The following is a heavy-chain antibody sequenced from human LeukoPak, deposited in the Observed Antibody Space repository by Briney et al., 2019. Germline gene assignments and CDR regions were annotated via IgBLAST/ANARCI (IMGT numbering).Heavy chain of an antibody. CDR1: GGSISSGSYY. Sequence: SETLSLTCTVSGGSISSGSYYWSWIRQPPGKGLEWIGYIYHSGSTYYNPSLKSRVTISVDRSKNQFSLKLSSVTAADTAVYYCASSIAAAGPLDYWGQGTLVTVSS. CDR3: ASSIAAAGPLDY. V-gene: IGHV4-30-2*01. J-gene: IGHJ4*02. D-gene: IGHD6-13*01. CDR2: IYHSGST.